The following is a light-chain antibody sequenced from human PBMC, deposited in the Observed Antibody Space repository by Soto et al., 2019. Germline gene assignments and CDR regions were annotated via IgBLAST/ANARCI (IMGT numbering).Light chain of an antibody. J-gene: IGLJ1*01. CDR1: SSDVGGYNR. Sequence: QSALTQPPSVSGSPGQSVTFSCTGTSSDVGGYNRVSWYQQPPGKAPKLLIYDVSNRPSGGSTRFSGSKSGNTASLTISGLQAEDEADYYCTSYATGSAYVFGPGTKVTVL. V-gene: IGLV2-18*02. CDR2: DVS. CDR3: TSYATGSAYV.